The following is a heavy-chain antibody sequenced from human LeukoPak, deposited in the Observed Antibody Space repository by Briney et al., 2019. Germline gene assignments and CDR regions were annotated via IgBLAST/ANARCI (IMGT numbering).Heavy chain of an antibody. CDR1: GFTFSSYG. CDR2: ISYDGSNK. CDR3: ARAQQLAY. V-gene: IGHV3-30*19. D-gene: IGHD6-13*01. Sequence: GGSLRLSCAASGFTFSSYGMHWVRQAPGKGLEWVAVISYDGSNKYYADSVKGRFTISRDNSKNTLYLQMNSLRAEDTAVYYCARAQQLAYWGQGTLVTVSS. J-gene: IGHJ4*02.